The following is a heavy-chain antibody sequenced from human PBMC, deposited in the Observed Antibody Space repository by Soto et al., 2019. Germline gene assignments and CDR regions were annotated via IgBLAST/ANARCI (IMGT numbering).Heavy chain of an antibody. V-gene: IGHV4-31*03. CDR1: GGAINNRDYY. D-gene: IGHD3-16*01. CDR3: ARDRPAFKSFGSGXXV. Sequence: QVQLQESGPGLVKPSQTLSLTCSVSGGAINNRDYYWSWIRQHPGKGLEWIGNIFYSGSTDYNPALKGRLTISIDTSKNEFSLKLTSVTAADTAVXXXARDRPAFKSFGSGXXVWGXGTTVXVX. CDR2: IFYSGST. J-gene: IGHJ6*02.